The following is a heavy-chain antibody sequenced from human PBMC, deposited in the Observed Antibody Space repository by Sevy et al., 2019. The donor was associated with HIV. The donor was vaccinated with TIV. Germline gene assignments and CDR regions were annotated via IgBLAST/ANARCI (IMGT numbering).Heavy chain of an antibody. J-gene: IGHJ4*02. D-gene: IGHD6-19*01. CDR1: GFTFSDHY. CDR2: IRNKANSHTT. CDR3: ARVTAVADLYFDY. V-gene: IGHV3-72*01. Sequence: GGSLRLSCAASGFTFSDHYMDWVRHAPGKGLEWVGRIRNKANSHTTEYAASVKGRFTISRDDSKNSLYLQMNSLKTEDTAVYYCARVTAVADLYFDYWGQGTLVTVSS.